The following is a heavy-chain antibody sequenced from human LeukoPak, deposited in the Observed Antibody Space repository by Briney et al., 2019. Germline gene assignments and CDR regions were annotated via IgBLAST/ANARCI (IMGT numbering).Heavy chain of an antibody. CDR2: IYYSGST. V-gene: IGHV4-39*01. J-gene: IGHJ4*02. CDR3: ARHGLGYYPYYFDY. CDR1: GVSISSSSYY. D-gene: IGHD3-22*01. Sequence: PSETLSLTCTVSGVSISSSSYYWGWIRQPPGKGLEWIGSIYYSGSTYYNPSLKSRVTISVDTSKNQFSLKLSSVTAADTAVYYCARHGLGYYPYYFDYWGQGTLVTVSS.